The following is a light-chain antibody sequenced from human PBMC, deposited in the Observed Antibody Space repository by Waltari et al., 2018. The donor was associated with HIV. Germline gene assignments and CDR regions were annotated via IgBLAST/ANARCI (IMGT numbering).Light chain of an antibody. J-gene: IGLJ2*01. CDR2: YDI. CDR3: QVWDSDSRTVV. V-gene: IGLV3-21*04. Sequence: YVLTQSPSVSVASGHTAMLSCGGPQIEDKSVYWYRQRAGQAPLLVIQYDIERPSGIPDRISASKSKTTATLTITRVEAGDEADYFCQVWDSDSRTVVFGGGTRLTVL. CDR1: QIEDKS.